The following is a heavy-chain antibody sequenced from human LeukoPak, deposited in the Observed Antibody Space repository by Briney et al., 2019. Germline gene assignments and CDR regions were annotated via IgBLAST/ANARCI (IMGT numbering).Heavy chain of an antibody. J-gene: IGHJ6*03. V-gene: IGHV1-46*01. D-gene: IGHD3-10*01. Sequence: ASVKVSCKASGYTFTSYYIHWVRQAPGQGLEWMGWISAYNGNTNYAQKFQGRVTMTRDTSTSTVYMELSSLRSEDTAVYYCARGPRITMVRGGQWYYYMDVWGKGTTVTISS. CDR3: ARGPRITMVRGGQWYYYMDV. CDR2: ISAYNGNT. CDR1: GYTFTSYY.